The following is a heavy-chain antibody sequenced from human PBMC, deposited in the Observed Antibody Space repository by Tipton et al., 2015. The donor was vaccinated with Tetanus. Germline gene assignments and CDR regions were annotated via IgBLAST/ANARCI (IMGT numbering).Heavy chain of an antibody. J-gene: IGHJ4*02. V-gene: IGHV4-61*08. CDR2: ISTSGSA. Sequence: GLVKPSETLSLTCTVSGGSLRGGDHYWSWIRQPPGKGLEWLAYISTSGSANTNHFLKSRITVSRDTSKNYFSLNLASLTAADTAVYFCARANFDFSKKGPFDSWGQGIPVIVSA. D-gene: IGHD3-3*01. CDR1: GGSLRGGDHY. CDR3: ARANFDFSKKGPFDS.